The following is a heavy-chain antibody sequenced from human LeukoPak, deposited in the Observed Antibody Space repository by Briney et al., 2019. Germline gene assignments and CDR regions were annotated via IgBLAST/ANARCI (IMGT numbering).Heavy chain of an antibody. J-gene: IGHJ6*04. CDR3: AKTLGRGRGMDV. Sequence: GGSLRLSCAASGISFSSHWMHWVRQAPGKGLEWVSAISGSGGSTYYADSVKGRFTISRDISKNTLYLQMNSLRAEDTAVYYCAKTLGRGRGMDVWGKGTTVTVSS. V-gene: IGHV3-23*01. CDR2: ISGSGGST. D-gene: IGHD3-10*01. CDR1: GISFSSHW.